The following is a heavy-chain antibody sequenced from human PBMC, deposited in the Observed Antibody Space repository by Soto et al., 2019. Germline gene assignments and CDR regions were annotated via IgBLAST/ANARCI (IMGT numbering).Heavy chain of an antibody. D-gene: IGHD2-2*01. CDR3: ARRVVPAAIDYYYGMDV. V-gene: IGHV3-7*03. CDR2: IKQGGSET. CDR1: GFTFSSYW. J-gene: IGHJ6*02. Sequence: SLRLSCAASGFTFSSYWMSWVRQAPGKGLEWVAHIKQGGSETYYEDSVKGRFTISRDNAKNSLYLQMNSLRAEDTAVYYCARRVVPAAIDYYYGMDVWGQGTTVTVSS.